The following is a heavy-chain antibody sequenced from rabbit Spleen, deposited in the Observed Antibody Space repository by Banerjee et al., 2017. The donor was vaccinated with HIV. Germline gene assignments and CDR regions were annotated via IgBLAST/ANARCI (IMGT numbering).Heavy chain of an antibody. CDR1: GFSFSSDYY. V-gene: IGHV1S45*01. Sequence: QEQLKESGGGLVTPGGTLTLTCTASGFSFSSDYYMCWVRQAPGKGLEWTACIDISSGSTYYASWAKGRFTISKTSSTTVTLQMTSLTAADTATYFCAREGHTYGDTGDFKWGPGTLVTVS. J-gene: IGHJ4*01. CDR2: IDISSGST. D-gene: IGHD2-1*01. CDR3: AREGHTYGDTGDFK.